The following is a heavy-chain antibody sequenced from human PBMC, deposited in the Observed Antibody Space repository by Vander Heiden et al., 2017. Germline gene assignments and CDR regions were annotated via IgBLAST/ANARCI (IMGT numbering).Heavy chain of an antibody. V-gene: IGHV3-7*04. CDR3: AGGWVPAVAYYYYYGMDV. CDR2: IKQDGSEK. D-gene: IGHD2-2*01. Sequence: EVQLVESGGGLVQPGGSLRLSCAASGFTFSRYWMSWLRQAPGKGLEWVANIKQDGSEKYYVDSVKGRFTISRDNAKNSLYLQMNSLRAEDTAVYYCAGGWVPAVAYYYYYGMDVWGQGTTVTVSS. J-gene: IGHJ6*02. CDR1: GFTFSRYW.